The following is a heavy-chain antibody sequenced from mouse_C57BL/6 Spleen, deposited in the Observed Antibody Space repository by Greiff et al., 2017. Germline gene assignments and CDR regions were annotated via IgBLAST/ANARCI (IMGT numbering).Heavy chain of an antibody. CDR3: ARDYYGSSYGYFDV. D-gene: IGHD1-1*01. V-gene: IGHV1-18*01. CDR1: GYTFTDYN. CDR2: INPNNGGT. Sequence: EVQLQQSGPELVKPGASVKIPCKASGYTFTDYNMDWVKQSHGKSLEWIGDINPNNGGTIYNQKFKGKATLTVDKSSSTAYMELRSRTSEDTAVYYCARDYYGSSYGYFDVWGTGTTVTVAS. J-gene: IGHJ1*03.